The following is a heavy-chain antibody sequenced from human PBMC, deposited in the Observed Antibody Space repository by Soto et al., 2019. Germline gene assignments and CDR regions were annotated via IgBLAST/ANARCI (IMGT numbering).Heavy chain of an antibody. J-gene: IGHJ4*02. D-gene: IGHD3-9*01. CDR2: INANNGNT. Sequence: QVQLVQSGAEVKKPGASVKVSCRASGYTFTNYGISWVRQAPGQGLEWMGWINANNGNTNYAQTLQGRVTMTTDTSTSTAYMELRSLRSDDTAVYYCARDTMTGYLQLDCWGQGTLVTVSS. V-gene: IGHV1-18*01. CDR3: ARDTMTGYLQLDC. CDR1: GYTFTNYG.